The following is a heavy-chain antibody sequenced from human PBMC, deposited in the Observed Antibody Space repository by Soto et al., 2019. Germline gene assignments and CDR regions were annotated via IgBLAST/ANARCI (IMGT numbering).Heavy chain of an antibody. CDR1: GGSVSSGGYY. CDR2: IYYNGGT. D-gene: IGHD2-2*01. V-gene: IGHV4-61*08. CDR3: ARDPGYVDL. J-gene: IGHJ3*01. Sequence: SETLSLTCTVSGGSVSSGGYYWSWIRQPPGKGLEWIGYIYYNGGTNYNPSLNSRVTMSVDTSKNQFSLRLTSVTTADTAVYYCARDPGYVDLWGQGTMVTVSS.